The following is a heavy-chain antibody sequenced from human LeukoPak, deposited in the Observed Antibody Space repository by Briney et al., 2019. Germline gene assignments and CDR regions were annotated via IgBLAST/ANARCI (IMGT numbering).Heavy chain of an antibody. J-gene: IGHJ4*02. D-gene: IGHD4-17*01. CDR1: GYSISSGYY. CDR3: ARAPPTVLSSFDY. V-gene: IGHV4-38-2*02. Sequence: SETLSLTCTVSGYSISSGYYWGWIRPPPGKGLEWIGSIYHSGSTYYNPSLKSRVTISVDTSKNQFSLQLSSVTAADPAVYYCARAPPTVLSSFDYWGQGTLVTVSS. CDR2: IYHSGST.